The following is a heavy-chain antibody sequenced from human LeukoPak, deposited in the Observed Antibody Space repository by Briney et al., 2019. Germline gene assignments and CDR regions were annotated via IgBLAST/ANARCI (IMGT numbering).Heavy chain of an antibody. Sequence: GGSLRLSCAASGFIFSRYWMSWVRQGPGKGLEWVANIKQDGSEKYYVGSVKGRFTISRDNAKNSLYLQMNSLRAEDTAVYYCVRDYCSGVTCYDGYWGQGILVTVSS. CDR1: GFIFSRYW. D-gene: IGHD2-15*01. J-gene: IGHJ4*02. CDR3: VRDYCSGVTCYDGY. CDR2: IKQDGSEK. V-gene: IGHV3-7*01.